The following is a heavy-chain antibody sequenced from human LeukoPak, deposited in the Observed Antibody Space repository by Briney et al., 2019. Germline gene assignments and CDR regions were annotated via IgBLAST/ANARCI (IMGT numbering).Heavy chain of an antibody. CDR2: ISSSGSTI. D-gene: IGHD3-9*01. Sequence: AGGSLRLSCAASGFTFSDYYMSWIRQAPGKGLEWVSYISSSGSTIYYADSVKGRFTISRDNAKNSLYLQMNSLRAEDTAVYYCAKPMGRVHQIRYFDWLLSAGDFDYWGQGTLVTVSS. V-gene: IGHV3-11*04. J-gene: IGHJ4*02. CDR3: AKPMGRVHQIRYFDWLLSAGDFDY. CDR1: GFTFSDYY.